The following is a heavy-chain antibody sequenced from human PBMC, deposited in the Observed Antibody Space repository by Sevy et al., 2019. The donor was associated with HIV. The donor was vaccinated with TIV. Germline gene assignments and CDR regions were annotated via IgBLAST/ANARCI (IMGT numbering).Heavy chain of an antibody. D-gene: IGHD3-22*01. J-gene: IGHJ4*02. CDR2: FDPEDGKR. Sequence: ASVKVSCKVSGYTLSELSMHWVRQPPGKGLEWMGRFDPEDGKRVHAQNFQGRVTMTEDTSTDTAYMELSSLRSEDTAVYYCTTTKDYYDSSGYPFDYWGQGTLVTVSS. V-gene: IGHV1-24*01. CDR1: GYTLSELS. CDR3: TTTKDYYDSSGYPFDY.